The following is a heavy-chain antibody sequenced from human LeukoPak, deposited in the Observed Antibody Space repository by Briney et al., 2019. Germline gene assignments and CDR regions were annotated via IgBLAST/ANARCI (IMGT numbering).Heavy chain of an antibody. CDR1: RYTFSDYY. V-gene: IGHV1-2*02. D-gene: IGHD2-2*01. Sequence: ASVKDSCKASRYTFSDYYMHWVRPALGQRLEWRLWVNVNRGGTNYAQQFRGRVSMTRDTSISTAYIGLSRLTSDDTAVYYCARIFCSSTSCYYFDYWGQGTLVTVPS. CDR3: ARIFCSSTSCYYFDY. J-gene: IGHJ4*02. CDR2: VNVNRGGT.